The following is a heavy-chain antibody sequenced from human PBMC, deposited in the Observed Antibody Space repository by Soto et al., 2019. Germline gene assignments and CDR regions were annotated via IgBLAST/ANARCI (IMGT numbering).Heavy chain of an antibody. J-gene: IGHJ3*02. Sequence: EVPLVESGGGLVKPGGSLRLSCAASGLTLSDAWMNWVRQAPGKGLEWVGRVKSKTDGGTTDHAAPVKGRFTVSRDDSRNTLYLQMNSLKSEDTAVYYCTTDPAYCGGDCFVTWGQGTMVTVSS. D-gene: IGHD2-21*02. CDR3: TTDPAYCGGDCFVT. CDR1: GLTLSDAW. CDR2: VKSKTDGGTT. V-gene: IGHV3-15*07.